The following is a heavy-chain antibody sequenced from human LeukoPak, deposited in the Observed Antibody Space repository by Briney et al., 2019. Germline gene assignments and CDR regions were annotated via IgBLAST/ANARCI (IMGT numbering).Heavy chain of an antibody. CDR3: VSGNGYDFRYFDY. J-gene: IGHJ4*02. V-gene: IGHV4-31*03. D-gene: IGHD5-12*01. CDR1: GGSISSGAYY. Sequence: PSQTLSLTCTVSGGSISSGAYYWSWIRQHPGKGLEWIGYIYYSGSTYYNPSLKSRVTISVDTSKNQFSLRLSSETAADTAVYYCVSGNGYDFRYFDYWGQGTLVTVSS. CDR2: IYYSGST.